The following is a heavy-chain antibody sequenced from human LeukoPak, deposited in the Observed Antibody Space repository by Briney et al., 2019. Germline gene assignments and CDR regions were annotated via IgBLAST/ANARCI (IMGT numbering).Heavy chain of an antibody. Sequence: PGGSLRLSCAASGFTFSDSYMSWIRLAPGKGLEWVSYISSSSTYTEYAGSVKGRFTISRDNSKNTPYLQMNSLRAEDTAVYYCAKHYDILDYWGQGTLVTVSS. D-gene: IGHD3-9*01. V-gene: IGHV3-11*06. CDR2: ISSSSTYT. CDR1: GFTFSDSY. CDR3: AKHYDILDY. J-gene: IGHJ4*02.